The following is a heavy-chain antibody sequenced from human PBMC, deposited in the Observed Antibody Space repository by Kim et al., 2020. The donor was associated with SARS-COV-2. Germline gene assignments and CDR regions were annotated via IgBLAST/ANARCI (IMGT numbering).Heavy chain of an antibody. D-gene: IGHD4-17*01. CDR2: IKQDGSEK. CDR1: GFTFSSYW. CDR3: ARDQVATVTTHWFDP. V-gene: IGHV3-7*01. J-gene: IGHJ5*02. Sequence: GGSLRLSCAASGFTFSSYWMSWVRQAPGKGLEWVANIKQDGSEKYYVDSVKGRFTISRDNAKNSLYLQMNSLRAEDTAVYYCARDQVATVTTHWFDPWGQETLVTVSS.